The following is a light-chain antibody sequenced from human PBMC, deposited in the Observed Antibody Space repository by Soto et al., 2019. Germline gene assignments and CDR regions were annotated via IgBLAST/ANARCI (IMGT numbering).Light chain of an antibody. CDR1: SSNIGSNT. CDR3: AAWRDRLNGLYR. Sequence: QSVLTQPPSASGTPGQRVTISCSGSSSNIGSNTVNWYQQLPGTAPKLLIYSNNQRPSGVPDRFSGSKSGTSASLAISGLQSEDEADYYCAAWRDRLNGLYRFGTGTKVTVL. CDR2: SNN. J-gene: IGLJ1*01. V-gene: IGLV1-44*01.